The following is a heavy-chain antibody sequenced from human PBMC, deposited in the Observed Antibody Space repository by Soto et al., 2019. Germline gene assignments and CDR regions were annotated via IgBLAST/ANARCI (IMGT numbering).Heavy chain of an antibody. CDR3: LNGDYY. CDR2: INSGSTTI. V-gene: IGHV3-48*01. CDR1: GFSFSSHI. Sequence: EEQLVESGGGLVQPGGSLRLSCAASGFSFSSHIMYWVRQAPGKGLEWVSSINSGSTTIYYADSVQGRFTISRDNAENSLYLQMNSLRADDTAVYYCLNGDYYVGQGTLVTVSS. J-gene: IGHJ4*02. D-gene: IGHD4-17*01.